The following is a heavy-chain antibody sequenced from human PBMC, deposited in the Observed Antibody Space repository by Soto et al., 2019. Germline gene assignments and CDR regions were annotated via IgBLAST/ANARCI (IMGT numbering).Heavy chain of an antibody. CDR1: GFTFSSYG. J-gene: IGHJ6*02. Sequence: GSLRLSCAASGFTFSSYGMHWVRQAPGKGLEWVAVISYDGSNKYYADSVKGRFTISRDNSKNTLYLQMNSLRAEDTAVYYCAKEREVTGTVGGMDVWGQGTTVTVSS. CDR2: ISYDGSNK. D-gene: IGHD1-20*01. V-gene: IGHV3-30*18. CDR3: AKEREVTGTVGGMDV.